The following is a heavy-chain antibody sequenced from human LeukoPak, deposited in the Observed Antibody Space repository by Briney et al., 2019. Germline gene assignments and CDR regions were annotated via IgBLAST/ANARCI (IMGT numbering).Heavy chain of an antibody. V-gene: IGHV3-30-3*02. Sequence: GGSLRLSCAASGFTFSTYAMHWVRQAPGKGLDWVAFIFFDGSNKYYADSVKGRFTISRDDSKNTLYLQMDSLRAEDTAVYYCAKDGKWGRSDSASSWPPNWFDPGGQGTLVTASS. CDR2: IFFDGSNK. CDR1: GFTFSTYA. CDR3: AKDGKWGRSDSASSWPPNWFDP. D-gene: IGHD6-13*01. J-gene: IGHJ5*02.